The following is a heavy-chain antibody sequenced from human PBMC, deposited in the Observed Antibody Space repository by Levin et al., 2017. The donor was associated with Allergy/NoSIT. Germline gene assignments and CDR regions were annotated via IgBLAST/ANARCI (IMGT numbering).Heavy chain of an antibody. CDR2: IKQDGSQK. J-gene: IGHJ4*02. D-gene: IGHD5-24*01. Sequence: GGSLRLSCAASRFTFSNYWISWVRWAPGKGLEWVANIKQDGSQKYYLDSVRGRFTISRDNAENSLYLQMNSLRVEDTAVYYCARQMGISFDYWGQGSLVTVSS. V-gene: IGHV3-7*01. CDR3: ARQMGISFDY. CDR1: RFTFSNYW.